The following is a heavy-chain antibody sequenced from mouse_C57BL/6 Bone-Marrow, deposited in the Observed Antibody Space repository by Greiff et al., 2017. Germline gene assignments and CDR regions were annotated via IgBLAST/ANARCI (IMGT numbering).Heavy chain of an antibody. J-gene: IGHJ1*03. V-gene: IGHV1-5*01. Sequence: EVQLQQSGTVLARPGASVKMSCKTSGYTFTSYWMHWVKQRPGQGLEWIGAIYPGNSDTSYNQQFKGKAKLTAVTSASTAYMELSSLTNEDSAVYYCTRFRLLRFRYFDVWGTGTTVTVSS. D-gene: IGHD1-1*01. CDR3: TRFRLLRFRYFDV. CDR1: GYTFTSYW. CDR2: IYPGNSDT.